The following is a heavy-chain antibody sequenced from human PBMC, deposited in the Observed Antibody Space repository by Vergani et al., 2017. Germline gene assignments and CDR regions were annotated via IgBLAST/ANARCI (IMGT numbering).Heavy chain of an antibody. CDR2: IDWNGDSL. CDR3: ARDHRPGADITMVRWYYFDY. Sequence: EVQLVESGGGVVQPGRPLRLSCAASGFTFENFGMHWVRQIPGKGLEWVAGIDWNGDSLAYGDSVKGRFTVSRDNAKNSLFLEMNSLSIEDTALYYCARDHRPGADITMVRWYYFDYWGQGTLVTVSS. J-gene: IGHJ4*02. V-gene: IGHV3-9*01. D-gene: IGHD3-10*01. CDR1: GFTFENFG.